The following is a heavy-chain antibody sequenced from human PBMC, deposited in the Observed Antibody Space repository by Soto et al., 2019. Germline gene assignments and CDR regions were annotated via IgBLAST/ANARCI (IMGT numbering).Heavy chain of an antibody. J-gene: IGHJ6*03. CDR3: ARQQYFGRSTCYNSLYYQNLDV. V-gene: IGHV4-39*01. CDR1: SDSVRIAHYF. CDR2: SYHSGAT. D-gene: IGHD3-9*01. Sequence: LSLTGTVFSDSVRIAHYFLALIRKTPGNGLEWIVSSYHSGATFYDPYLRSRFTLSVDTTNNQFSLRLSSVTAADTAVYFCARQQYFGRSTCYNSLYYQNLDVWRKGIMVTVFS.